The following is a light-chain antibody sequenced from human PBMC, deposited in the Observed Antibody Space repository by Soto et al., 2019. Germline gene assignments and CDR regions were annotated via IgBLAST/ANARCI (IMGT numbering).Light chain of an antibody. J-gene: IGKJ4*01. CDR2: DAS. CDR3: QQYDNLPLT. V-gene: IGKV1-33*01. Sequence: DIQMTQYTSSVSASVGDRVTITCRASQGLDTSLAWYQQKPGKAPKLLIYDASNLETGVPSRFSGSGSGTDFTFTISSLQPEDIATYYCQQYDNLPLTFGGGTKVDIK. CDR1: QGLDTS.